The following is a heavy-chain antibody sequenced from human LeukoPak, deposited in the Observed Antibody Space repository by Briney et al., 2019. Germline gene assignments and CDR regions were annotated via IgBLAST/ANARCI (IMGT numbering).Heavy chain of an antibody. D-gene: IGHD6-19*01. J-gene: IGHJ4*02. CDR2: INHSGST. CDR1: GGSISSYY. V-gene: IGHV4-34*01. CDR3: ARHKGSSGWYRD. Sequence: SETLSLTCTVSGGSISSYYWSWIRQPPGKGLEWIGEINHSGSTNYNPSLKSRVTISVDTSKNQFSLKLSSVTAADTAVYYCARHKGSSGWYRDWGQGTLVTVSS.